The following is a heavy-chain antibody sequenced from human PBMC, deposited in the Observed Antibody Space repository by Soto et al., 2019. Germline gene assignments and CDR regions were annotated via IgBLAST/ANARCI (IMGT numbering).Heavy chain of an antibody. CDR1: GFSLSTSGVG. J-gene: IGHJ5*02. D-gene: IGHD4-17*01. CDR2: IYWDDDK. Sequence: QITLKESGPTLVKPTQTLTLTCTFSGFSLSTSGVGVGWIRQPPGRALEWLALIYWDDDKRYSPSLKSRLTITEDTSKNQVVLTMANMDPVDTATYYCTHRPPYDYGDYHQNHWFDPWGQGTLVTVSS. V-gene: IGHV2-5*02. CDR3: THRPPYDYGDYHQNHWFDP.